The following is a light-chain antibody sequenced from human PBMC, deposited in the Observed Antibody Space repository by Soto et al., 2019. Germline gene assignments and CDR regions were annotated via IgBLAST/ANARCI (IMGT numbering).Light chain of an antibody. CDR2: AAS. CDR1: QSVSSSY. J-gene: IGKJ1*01. V-gene: IGKV3-20*01. Sequence: EIVLTQSPGTLSLSPGERATLSCRASQSVSSSYLAWYQQKPGQAPRLLIYAASNRATGIPDKFSGSGSGTDFTLTISRLEPEDFAVYHCQQYDSSPWTLGQGTKVDIK. CDR3: QQYDSSPWT.